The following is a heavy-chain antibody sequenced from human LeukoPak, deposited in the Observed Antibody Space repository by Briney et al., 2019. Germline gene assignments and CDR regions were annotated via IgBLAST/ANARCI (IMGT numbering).Heavy chain of an antibody. J-gene: IGHJ4*02. V-gene: IGHV1-18*01. Sequence: ASVKVSCKASGYTFTSYGISRVRQAPGQGLEWMGWISAYNGNTNYAQKLQGRVTMTTDTSTSTAYMELRSLRSDDTAVYYCARDFSRRYSYGYGLFDYWGQGTLVTVSS. CDR2: ISAYNGNT. CDR3: ARDFSRRYSYGYGLFDY. D-gene: IGHD5-18*01. CDR1: GYTFTSYG.